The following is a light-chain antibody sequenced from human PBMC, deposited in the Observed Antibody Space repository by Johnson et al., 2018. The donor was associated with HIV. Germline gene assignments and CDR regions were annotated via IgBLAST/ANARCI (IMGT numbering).Light chain of an antibody. V-gene: IGLV1-51*01. CDR1: SSNIGNNY. Sequence: QLVLTQPPSVSAAPGQKVTISCSGSSSNIGNNYVSWYQQLPGTAPKLLIYDNNKRPSGIPDRFSGSKSGTSATLGITGLQTGDEADYYCGTWGSSLSAGDVFGTGTKVTVL. J-gene: IGLJ1*01. CDR3: GTWGSSLSAGDV. CDR2: DNN.